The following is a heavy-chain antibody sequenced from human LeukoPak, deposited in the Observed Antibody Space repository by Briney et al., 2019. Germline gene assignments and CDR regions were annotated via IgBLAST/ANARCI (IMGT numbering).Heavy chain of an antibody. CDR2: ISSSGSYK. CDR3: AREGPSVIAEPDTNYFDY. V-gene: IGHV3-11*05. Sequence: GGSLRLSCAVSGXTFSNYYMSWIRQAPGKGLEWVSYISSSGSYKSYTDSVKGRFTISRDKAKHSLYLQMNSLRAEDTAVYYCAREGPSVIAEPDTNYFDYWGQGTLVTVSS. CDR1: GXTFSNYY. J-gene: IGHJ4*02. D-gene: IGHD6-13*01.